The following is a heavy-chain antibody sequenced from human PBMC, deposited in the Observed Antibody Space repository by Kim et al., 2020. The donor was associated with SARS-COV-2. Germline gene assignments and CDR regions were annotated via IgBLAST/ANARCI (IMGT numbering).Heavy chain of an antibody. CDR2: T. J-gene: IGHJ4*02. CDR3: TTDSRRGYRSY. D-gene: IGHD5-18*01. V-gene: IGHV3-15*01. Sequence: TDYAAPVKVRFTISRNASKNTLYLQMNSLKTEDTAVYYCTTDSRRGYRSYWGQGTLVTVSS.